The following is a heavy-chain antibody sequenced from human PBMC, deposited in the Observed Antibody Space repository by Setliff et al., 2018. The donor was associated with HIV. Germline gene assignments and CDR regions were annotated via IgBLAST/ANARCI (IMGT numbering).Heavy chain of an antibody. CDR1: GGSISSGGYY. Sequence: SETLSLTCIVSGGSISSGGYYWSWIRQHPGKGLEWIGYIYYSGSTYYNPSLKSRVTISVDTSKNQSSLKLSSVTAADTAVYYCARGPLGYCSSTSCYTTLNWFDPWGQGTLVTVSS. J-gene: IGHJ5*02. V-gene: IGHV4-31*02. CDR3: ARGPLGYCSSTSCYTTLNWFDP. CDR2: IYYSGST. D-gene: IGHD2-2*02.